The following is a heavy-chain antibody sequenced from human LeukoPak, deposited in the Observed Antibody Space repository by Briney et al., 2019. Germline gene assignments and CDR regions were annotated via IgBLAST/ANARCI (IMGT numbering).Heavy chain of an antibody. D-gene: IGHD3-10*01. CDR2: IYSGGST. J-gene: IGHJ4*02. CDR1: GFTVSSNY. Sequence: GGSLRLSCAASGFTVSSNYMSWVRQAPGRGLEWVSVIYSGGSTYYADSVKGRFTISRDNSKNTLYLQMNSLRAEDTAVYYCARGGPNYYGSGSPFDYWGQGTLVTVSS. V-gene: IGHV3-66*01. CDR3: ARGGPNYYGSGSPFDY.